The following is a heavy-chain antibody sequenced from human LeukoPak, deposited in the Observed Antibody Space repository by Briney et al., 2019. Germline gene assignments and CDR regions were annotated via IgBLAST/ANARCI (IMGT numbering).Heavy chain of an antibody. V-gene: IGHV3-7*01. CDR3: ASAPHDY. CDR1: KLTFSHYW. J-gene: IGHJ4*02. Sequence: GGSLRLSCAASKLTFSHYWMSWVRQAPGKGLQWVAAINQDGDRKEYVDSVKGRFSISRDSATNSLYLQMNSLRAEDTAVYYCASAPHDYWGQGTLVTVSS. CDR2: INQDGDRK.